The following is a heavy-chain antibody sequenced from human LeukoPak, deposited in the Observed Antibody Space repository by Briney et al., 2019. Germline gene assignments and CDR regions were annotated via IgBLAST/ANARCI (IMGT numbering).Heavy chain of an antibody. V-gene: IGHV3-23*01. CDR3: AKGLWGVAAAPVDY. Sequence: QPGGSLRLSCAASGFTFSSYAMSWVRQAPGKGLEWVSSISGSGGSTYYADSVKGRFTISRDSSKNTLYLQMNSLRAEDTAVYYCAKGLWGVAAAPVDYWGQGTLVTVSS. J-gene: IGHJ4*02. CDR2: ISGSGGST. D-gene: IGHD6-13*01. CDR1: GFTFSSYA.